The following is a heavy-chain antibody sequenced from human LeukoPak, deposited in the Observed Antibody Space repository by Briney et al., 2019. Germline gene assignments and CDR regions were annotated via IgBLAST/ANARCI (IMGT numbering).Heavy chain of an antibody. CDR2: ITNRGDGT. CDR1: GFTYSNFD. D-gene: IGHD6-19*01. CDR3: AKDARRTSGWYYFDS. Sequence: GGSLRLSCTASGFTYSNFDMGWVRQSPGKGREWVSAITNRGDGTYFADSVKGRLTISRDNSKDTLYLQLNSLRADDTAVYYCAKDARRTSGWYYFDSWGQGTLVTVSS. V-gene: IGHV3-23*01. J-gene: IGHJ4*02.